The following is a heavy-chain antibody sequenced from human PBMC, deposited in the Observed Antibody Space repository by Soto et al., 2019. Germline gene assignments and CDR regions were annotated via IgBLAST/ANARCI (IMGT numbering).Heavy chain of an antibody. Sequence: ASVKVSCKASGDTFTSYAINWVRQAPGQGLEWMGWINADSGNTNYAQKFQGRVTLTRSTSISTAYMELNSLTSEDTAVYYCARNKRETGDFDYWGQGTLVTVSS. J-gene: IGHJ4*02. CDR3: ARNKRETGDFDY. CDR2: INADSGNT. D-gene: IGHD7-27*01. CDR1: GDTFTSYA. V-gene: IGHV1-8*02.